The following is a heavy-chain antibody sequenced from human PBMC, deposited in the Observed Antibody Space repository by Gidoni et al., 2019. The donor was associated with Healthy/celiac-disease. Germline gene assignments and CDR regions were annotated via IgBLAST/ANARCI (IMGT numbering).Heavy chain of an antibody. D-gene: IGHD3-9*01. Sequence: EVQLVESGGGLVQPGRSLRLSCAASGFTFDDYAMHWVRQAPGKGLEWVSGISWNSGSIGYADSVKGRFTISRDNAKNSLYLQMNSLRAEDTALYYCAKDLRYFDWFFDYWGQGTLVTVSS. CDR3: AKDLRYFDWFFDY. CDR1: GFTFDDYA. J-gene: IGHJ4*02. CDR2: ISWNSGSI. V-gene: IGHV3-9*01.